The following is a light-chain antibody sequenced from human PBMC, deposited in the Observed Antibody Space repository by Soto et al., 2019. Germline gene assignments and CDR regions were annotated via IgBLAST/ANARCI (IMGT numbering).Light chain of an antibody. CDR3: QPYNDWPPLT. V-gene: IGKV3-15*01. J-gene: IGKJ4*01. Sequence: EIVMTQSPVTLSLSPGERATLSCRASQSVSSNLAWYQQKPGQAPRLLIYGASTRATGIPARCNGSESGTEFTLHISSLQPEDFSVYYWQPYNDWPPLTFGGGTKVEIK. CDR1: QSVSSN. CDR2: GAS.